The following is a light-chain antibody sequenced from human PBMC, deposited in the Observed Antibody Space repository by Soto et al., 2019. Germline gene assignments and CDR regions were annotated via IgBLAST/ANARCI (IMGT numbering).Light chain of an antibody. CDR2: EVS. Sequence: QSALTQPASVSGSPGQSITISCTGTSRDVGGYNYVSWYQQHPGKAPKLMSYEVSNRPSGVSNRFSGSKSGNTASLTISGLQAEDEADYYCSSYTSSSIDYVFGTGTKVTVL. J-gene: IGLJ1*01. CDR3: SSYTSSSIDYV. CDR1: SRDVGGYNY. V-gene: IGLV2-14*01.